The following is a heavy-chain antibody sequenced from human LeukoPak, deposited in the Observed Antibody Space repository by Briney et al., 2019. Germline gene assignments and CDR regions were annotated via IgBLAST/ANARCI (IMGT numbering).Heavy chain of an antibody. CDR1: GFTFSSYS. D-gene: IGHD1-7*01. J-gene: IGHJ4*02. V-gene: IGHV3-21*01. Sequence: SGGSLRLSCAASGFTFSSYSMNWVRQAPGKGLEWVSSISSSSSYIYYADSVKGRFTISRDNAKNSLYLQMNSLRAEDTAVYYCARVEGTGRELHPFSYYFDYWGQGTLVTVSS. CDR3: ARVEGTGRELHPFSYYFDY. CDR2: ISSSSSYI.